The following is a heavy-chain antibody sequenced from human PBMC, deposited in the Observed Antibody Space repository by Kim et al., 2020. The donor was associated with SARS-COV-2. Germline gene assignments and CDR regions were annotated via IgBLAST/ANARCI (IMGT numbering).Heavy chain of an antibody. D-gene: IGHD2-8*01. Sequence: ASVKVSCKASGLSGYYRTWIRQAAGEGLVWMGYVNPNSGIANYAQKFQGRVTMTSDTAIDTAFMDLGGLTSDDTGIYYCALVSMVSRPKFEYWGHGTLVTVS. J-gene: IGHJ4*01. CDR2: VNPNSGIA. CDR1: GLSGYY. CDR3: ALVSMVSRPKFEY. V-gene: IGHV1-2*02.